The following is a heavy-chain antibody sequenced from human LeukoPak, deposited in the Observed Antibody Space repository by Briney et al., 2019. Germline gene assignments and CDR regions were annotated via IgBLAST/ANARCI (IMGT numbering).Heavy chain of an antibody. CDR1: GGSFSGYY. CDR2: INHSGST. Sequence: AEALSLTCAVYGGSFSGYYWSWIRQRPGKGLEWIGEINHSGSTNYHPSLKSRVTISVDTSKNQFSLKLSSVTAADTAVYYCARASRQFMVRAKMNYDFYMDVWGKGTTVTVPS. J-gene: IGHJ6*03. CDR3: ARASRQFMVRAKMNYDFYMDV. D-gene: IGHD3-10*01. V-gene: IGHV4-34*01.